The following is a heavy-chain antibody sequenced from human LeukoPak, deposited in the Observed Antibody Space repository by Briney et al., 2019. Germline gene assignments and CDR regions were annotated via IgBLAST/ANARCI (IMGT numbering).Heavy chain of an antibody. D-gene: IGHD1-1*01. CDR1: GFTFSSYS. CDR3: ASGGQGTFDY. Sequence: GGSLRLSCAASGFTFSSYSMNWVRQAPGKGLEWVSSISSSSSYIYYADSVKGRFTISRDNAKNSLYLQMNSLGAEDTAVYYCASGGQGTFDYWGQGTLVTVSS. CDR2: ISSSSSYI. V-gene: IGHV3-21*01. J-gene: IGHJ4*02.